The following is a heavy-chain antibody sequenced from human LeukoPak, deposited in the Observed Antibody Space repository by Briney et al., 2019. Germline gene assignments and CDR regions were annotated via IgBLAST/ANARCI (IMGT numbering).Heavy chain of an antibody. Sequence: PSETLSLTCTVSGGSINSYYWSWIRQPAGKGLEWVGRIYSTGSTYYDPSLKSRVTLSVDTSKNQFSLNLYSVTAADTAIYYRARHPIERSLGGVPDWFDPWGQGTLVTVSS. CDR2: IYSTGST. J-gene: IGHJ5*02. V-gene: IGHV4-4*07. CDR1: GGSINSYY. D-gene: IGHD3-3*01. CDR3: ARHPIERSLGGVPDWFDP.